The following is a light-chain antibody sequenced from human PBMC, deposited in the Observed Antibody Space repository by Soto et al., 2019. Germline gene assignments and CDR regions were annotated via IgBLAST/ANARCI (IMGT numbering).Light chain of an antibody. CDR2: KAS. J-gene: IGKJ1*01. V-gene: IGKV1-5*03. Sequence: EIQMTQSPSTLSASVGDRVTITCRASQSISSWLAWYQQKPGKAPKLLIYKASSLESGVPSRFSGIGSGTEFTLTISSLTPDDFATDDCQQYNSHWTFGQGTKVDIK. CDR1: QSISSW. CDR3: QQYNSHWT.